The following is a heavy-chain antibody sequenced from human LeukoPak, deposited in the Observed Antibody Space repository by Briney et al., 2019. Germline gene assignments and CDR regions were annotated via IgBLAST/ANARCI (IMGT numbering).Heavy chain of an antibody. CDR1: GGSFSGYY. CDR3: ARGGGWFGPSDAFDI. CDR2: INHSGST. J-gene: IGHJ3*02. D-gene: IGHD3-10*01. V-gene: IGHV4-34*01. Sequence: TSETLSLTCAVYGGSFSGYYWSWIRQPPGKGLEWIGEINHSGSTNYNPSLKSRVTKSVDTSKNQSSLKLSSVPAADTAVYYCARGGGWFGPSDAFDIWGQGTMVTVSS.